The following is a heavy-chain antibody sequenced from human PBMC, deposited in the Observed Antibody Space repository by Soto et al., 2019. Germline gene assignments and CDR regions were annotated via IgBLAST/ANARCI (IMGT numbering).Heavy chain of an antibody. D-gene: IGHD3-10*01. V-gene: IGHV4-59*08. J-gene: IGHJ5*02. Sequence: PSETPSLTCTVSGGSISSYYWSWIRQPPGKGLEWIGYIYYSGSTNYNPSLKSRVTISVDTSKNQFSLKLSSVTAADTAVYYCARHAVYGSGSWFDPWGQGTLVTVS. CDR2: IYYSGST. CDR3: ARHAVYGSGSWFDP. CDR1: GGSISSYY.